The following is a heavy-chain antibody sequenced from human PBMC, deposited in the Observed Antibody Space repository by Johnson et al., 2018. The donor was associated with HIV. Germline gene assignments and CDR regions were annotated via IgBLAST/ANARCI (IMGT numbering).Heavy chain of an antibody. CDR1: GFTFSSYG. J-gene: IGHJ3*02. CDR2: IWYDGSNK. Sequence: QVQLVESGGGVVQPGRSLRLSCAASGFTFSSYGMHWVRQAPGKGLEWVAVIWYDGSNKYYADSVKGRFTISRDNSKNTLYLQMNSLIAEDMAVYYCARGSLYYYDSSGWGAFDIWGQGTMVTVSS. D-gene: IGHD3-22*01. V-gene: IGHV3-33*01. CDR3: ARGSLYYYDSSGWGAFDI.